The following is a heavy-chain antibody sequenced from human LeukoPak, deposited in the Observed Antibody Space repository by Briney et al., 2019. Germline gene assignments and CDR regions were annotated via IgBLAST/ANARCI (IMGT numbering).Heavy chain of an antibody. V-gene: IGHV3-13*05. J-gene: IGHJ6*04. CDR1: GFSFCNHD. CDR2: IGTAADP. Sequence: PGGSLRLSCAASGFSFCNHDMHWVRHATGKGLEWVSGIGTAADPLYPDSVKGRFTISRDNAKNSLYLQMNNLRAGDTAVYYCARGLMVREINLQLYYYYGMDVWGKGTTVTVSS. CDR3: ARGLMVREINLQLYYYYGMDV. D-gene: IGHD3-10*01.